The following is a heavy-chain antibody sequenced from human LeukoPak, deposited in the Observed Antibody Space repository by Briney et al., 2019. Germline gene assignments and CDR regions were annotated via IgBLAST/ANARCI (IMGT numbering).Heavy chain of an antibody. J-gene: IGHJ4*02. D-gene: IGHD5-18*01. Sequence: GGSLRLSCAASGFIFSDYYMSWIRQAPGEGLEWISYISTDDRAIYYADSVKGRFTISRDNANNSLYLQMNSLRVDDTAVYYCARDLDTAMGLDYWGQGTLVTVPS. CDR1: GFIFSDYY. V-gene: IGHV3-11*01. CDR2: ISTDDRAI. CDR3: ARDLDTAMGLDY.